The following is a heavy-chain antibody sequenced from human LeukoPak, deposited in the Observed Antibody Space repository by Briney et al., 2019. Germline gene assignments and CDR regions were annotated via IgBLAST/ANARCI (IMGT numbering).Heavy chain of an antibody. CDR3: ARRASGIYDFWSGSDAFDI. CDR1: GYTFTSYD. V-gene: IGHV1-8*01. J-gene: IGHJ3*02. D-gene: IGHD3-3*01. CDR2: MNPNSGNT. Sequence: ASVKVSCKASGYTFTSYDINWVRQATGQGLEWMGWMNPNSGNTGYAQKFQGRVTITRNTSISTAYMELSSLRSEDTAVYYCARRASGIYDFWSGSDAFDIWGQGTMVTVSS.